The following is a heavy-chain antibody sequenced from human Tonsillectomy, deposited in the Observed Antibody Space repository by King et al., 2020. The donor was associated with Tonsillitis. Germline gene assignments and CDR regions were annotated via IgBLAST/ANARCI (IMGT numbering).Heavy chain of an antibody. Sequence: QLVQSGAEVKKPGSSVKVSCKASGGTFSSYAISWVRQAPGQGLEWMGGIIPIFGTANYAQKFQGRVTITVDESTSTAYMELSRLRSEDTAVYYCAREGDDSYGTGCDAFDIWGQGTMVTVSS. D-gene: IGHD5-18*01. CDR1: GGTFSSYA. CDR3: AREGDDSYGTGCDAFDI. J-gene: IGHJ3*02. V-gene: IGHV1-69*01. CDR2: IIPIFGTA.